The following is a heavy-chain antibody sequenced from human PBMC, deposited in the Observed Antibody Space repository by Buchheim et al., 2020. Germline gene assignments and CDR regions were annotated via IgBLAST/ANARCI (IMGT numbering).Heavy chain of an antibody. D-gene: IGHD3-22*01. CDR3: AREGRGSSGYYYHYFYGMDV. CDR1: GGSISSGSYY. V-gene: IGHV4-61*02. J-gene: IGHJ6*02. Sequence: QVQLQESGPGLVKPSQTLSLTCTVSGGSISSGSYYWSWIRQPAGKGLEWIGRIYTSGSTNYNPSLKSRVTTSVDTSKNQFSLKLSSVTAADTAVYYCAREGRGSSGYYYHYFYGMDVWGQGTT. CDR2: IYTSGST.